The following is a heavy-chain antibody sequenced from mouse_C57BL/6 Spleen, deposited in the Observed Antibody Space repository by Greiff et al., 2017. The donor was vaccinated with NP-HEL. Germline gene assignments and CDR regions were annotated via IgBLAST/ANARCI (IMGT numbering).Heavy chain of an antibody. CDR1: GFTFSDYG. J-gene: IGHJ4*01. CDR2: ISSGSSTI. V-gene: IGHV5-17*01. Sequence: EVKLMESGGGLVKPGGSLKLSCAASGFTFSDYGMHWVRQAPEKGLEWVAYISSGSSTIYYADTVKGRFTISRDNAKNTLFLQMTSLRSEDTAMYYCARDGITTVVATRMDYWGQGTSVTVSS. D-gene: IGHD1-1*01. CDR3: ARDGITTVVATRMDY.